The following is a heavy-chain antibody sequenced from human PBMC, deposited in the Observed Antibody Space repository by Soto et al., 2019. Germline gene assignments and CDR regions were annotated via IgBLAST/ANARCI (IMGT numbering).Heavy chain of an antibody. J-gene: IGHJ4*02. CDR2: INTGNGDT. Sequence: QVQLVQSGSEVEKPGASVKVSCKASGYSFTDYGIHWVRQARGQGLECMGMINTGNGDTNRPQRFRDRVTLTRATSTRTVYMELGGLRSDDTAMYYWVREMYGGDWNYWGQGTLVIVST. CDR1: GYSFTDYG. D-gene: IGHD2-21*02. CDR3: VREMYGGDWNY. V-gene: IGHV1-46*01.